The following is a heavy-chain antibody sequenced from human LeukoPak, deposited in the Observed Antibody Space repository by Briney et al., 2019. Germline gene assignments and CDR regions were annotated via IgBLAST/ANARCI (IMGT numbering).Heavy chain of an antibody. J-gene: IGHJ5*02. CDR1: GYTFTSYG. CDR2: ISAYNGNT. CDR3: ARDQGASYTSKLWFGEPRFDP. D-gene: IGHD3-10*01. V-gene: IGHV1-18*01. Sequence: ASVKVSCKASGYTFTSYGISWVRQAPGQGLEWMGWISAYNGNTNYAQKLQGRVTMTTDTSTSTAYMELRSLRSDDTAVYYCARDQGASYTSKLWFGEPRFDPWGQGTLVTVSS.